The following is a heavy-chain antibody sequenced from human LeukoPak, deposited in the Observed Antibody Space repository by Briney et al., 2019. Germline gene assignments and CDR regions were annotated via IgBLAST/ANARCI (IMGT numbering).Heavy chain of an antibody. Sequence: RASETLSLTCTVSGTSISTYYWSWIRQPPGKGLEWVGYLYYSGSTSYNPSLKSRVTISVDTSKNQFSLRLSSVTAADTAVYYCARDRSGYAYWGQGTLVTVSS. CDR2: LYYSGST. J-gene: IGHJ4*02. V-gene: IGHV4-59*08. D-gene: IGHD3-3*01. CDR3: ARDRSGYAY. CDR1: GTSISTYY.